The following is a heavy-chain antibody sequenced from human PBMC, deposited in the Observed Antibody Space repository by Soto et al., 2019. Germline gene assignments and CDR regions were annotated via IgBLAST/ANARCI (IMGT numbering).Heavy chain of an antibody. CDR3: ANDQDADGNISKYFEN. Sequence: EVQLLESGGGLVQPEGSLRLSCEASGFTFSSYAMSWVRQAPGKGLEWVSGISGGGGNTYYADSDKGSFTISRDNSKNTQYLQGNNLRAEDTAVYYCANDQDADGNISKYFENWGRGTLVTVCS. CDR1: GFTFSSYA. V-gene: IGHV3-23*01. CDR2: ISGGGGNT. D-gene: IGHD2-15*01. J-gene: IGHJ1*01.